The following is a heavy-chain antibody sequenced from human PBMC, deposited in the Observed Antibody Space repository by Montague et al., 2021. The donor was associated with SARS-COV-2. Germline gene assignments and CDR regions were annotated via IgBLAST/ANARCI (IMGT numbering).Heavy chain of an antibody. V-gene: IGHV4-39*07. CDR3: ARDVGRGFTDYETEANFDY. J-gene: IGHJ4*02. CDR2: IYFGGGT. Sequence: SETLSLTCTVSGGSISSSSYFWGWIRQPPGKGLEWIGSIYFGGGTXYNPSLKSRVTISVDTSKNQFSLKLTSVTAADTAVYYCARDVGRGFTDYETEANFDYWGQGTLVTVSS. CDR1: GGSISSSSYF. D-gene: IGHD5-12*01.